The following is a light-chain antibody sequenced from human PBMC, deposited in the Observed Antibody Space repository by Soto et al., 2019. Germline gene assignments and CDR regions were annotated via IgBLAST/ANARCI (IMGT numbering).Light chain of an antibody. CDR3: KHYNSYSEA. CDR1: QTISSW. V-gene: IGKV1-5*03. Sequence: DIQMTQSPSTLSGSVGVRVTITCRSSQTISSWLAWYQQKPGKAPKLLIYKASTLKSGVPSRFSGRGAGTEFTLTIRSLKPEHFATYYCKHYNSYSEASGQGTKVEPK. J-gene: IGKJ1*01. CDR2: KAS.